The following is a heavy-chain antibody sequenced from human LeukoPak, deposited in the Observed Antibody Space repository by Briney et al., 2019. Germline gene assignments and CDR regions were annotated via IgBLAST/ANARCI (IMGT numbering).Heavy chain of an antibody. D-gene: IGHD6-19*01. CDR3: ARDLFFSDAGYSSGWRAEYFHH. V-gene: IGHV3-48*03. CDR1: GFTFSSYE. Sequence: SGGSLRLSCAASGFTFSSYEMNWVRQAPGKGLEWVSYISSSGSIIYYADSVKGRFTVSRDNAKNTLNLQMNSLRAEDTAVYYCARDLFFSDAGYSSGWRAEYFHHWGQGTLVTVSS. J-gene: IGHJ1*01. CDR2: ISSSGSII.